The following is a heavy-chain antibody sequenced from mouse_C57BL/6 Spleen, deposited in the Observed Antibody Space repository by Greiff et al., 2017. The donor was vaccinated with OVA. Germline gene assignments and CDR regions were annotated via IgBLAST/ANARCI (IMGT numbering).Heavy chain of an antibody. CDR1: GYSITSGYY. CDR3: ARGANGNWFAY. D-gene: IGHD2-1*01. CDR2: ISYDGSN. J-gene: IGHJ3*01. Sequence: VQLQQSGPGLVKPSQSLSLTCSVTGYSITSGYYWNWIRQFPGNKLEWMGYISYDGSNNYNPSLKNRISITRDTSKNQFFLKLNSVTTEDTATYYCARGANGNWFAYWGQGTLVTVSA. V-gene: IGHV3-6*01.